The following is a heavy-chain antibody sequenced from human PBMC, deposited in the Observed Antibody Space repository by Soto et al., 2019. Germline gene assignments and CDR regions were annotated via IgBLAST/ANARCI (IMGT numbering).Heavy chain of an antibody. D-gene: IGHD3-22*01. J-gene: IGHJ4*02. V-gene: IGHV3-23*02. Sequence: GGSLTLSWAAYGFIFISYAISWVRQAKGKGREGIADRSSSGGSKYKEDAVMGRFTITRETSKDTLYLQMNSPGAEYSAVYSCANPTRGSGCSFDFWGQGTLVTVSS. CDR1: GFIFISYA. CDR2: RSSSGGSK. CDR3: ANPTRGSGCSFDF.